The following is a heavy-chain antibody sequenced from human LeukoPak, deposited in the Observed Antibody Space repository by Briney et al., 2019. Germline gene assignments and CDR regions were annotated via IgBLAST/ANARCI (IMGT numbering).Heavy chain of an antibody. CDR3: ARRVVVVQAAINWIGP. Sequence: PSETLSLTCTVSGGSISSSSYYWGWIRQPPGKGLEWIGSIYYSGSTYYNPSLKSRVTISVDTSKNQFSLKLSSVTAADTAVYYCARRVVVVQAAINWIGPWGPGTLVTVSS. J-gene: IGHJ5*02. D-gene: IGHD2-2*02. CDR1: GGSISSSSYY. CDR2: IYYSGST. V-gene: IGHV4-39*01.